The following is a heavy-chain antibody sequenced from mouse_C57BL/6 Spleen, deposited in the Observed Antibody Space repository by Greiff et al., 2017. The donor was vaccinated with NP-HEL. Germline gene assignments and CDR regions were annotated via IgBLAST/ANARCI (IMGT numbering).Heavy chain of an antibody. CDR3: ARQLGCAD. J-gene: IGHJ3*01. CDR1: GYTFTSYG. V-gene: IGHV1-81*01. CDR2: IHPRSGNT. D-gene: IGHD3-3*01. Sequence: QVQLKQPGAELARPGASVKLSCKASGYTFTSYGISWVKQRTGQGLEWIGEIHPRSGNTYYNEKFKGKAPLTADKSSSRADVELRSRTSWDSAVDIAARQLGCADWGQGTLVTVSA.